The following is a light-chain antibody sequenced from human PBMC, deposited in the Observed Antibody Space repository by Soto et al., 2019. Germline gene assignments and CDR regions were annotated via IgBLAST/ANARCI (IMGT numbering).Light chain of an antibody. Sequence: EIVLTQSPGTLSLSPGERATLSCRASQSVSSNYLAWYQQKPGQAPRLLISGASSRATGIPDSFSGSGSGTDFTLTISRLEPKDFAVYYCQQYGSSPTTFGQGTKVEIK. CDR1: QSVSSNY. J-gene: IGKJ1*01. V-gene: IGKV3-20*01. CDR3: QQYGSSPTT. CDR2: GAS.